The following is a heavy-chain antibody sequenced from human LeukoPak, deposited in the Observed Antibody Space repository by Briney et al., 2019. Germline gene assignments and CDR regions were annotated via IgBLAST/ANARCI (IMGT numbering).Heavy chain of an antibody. D-gene: IGHD2-21*02. Sequence: SETLSLTCTVSGGSISSSSYYWGWIRQPPGKGLEWIGSIYYGGSTYYNPSLKSRVTISVDTSKNQFSLKLSSVTAADTAVYYCARLRAYCGGDCYSALFQHWGQGTLVTVSS. V-gene: IGHV4-39*01. CDR1: GGSISSSSYY. CDR3: ARLRAYCGGDCYSALFQH. J-gene: IGHJ1*01. CDR2: IYYGGST.